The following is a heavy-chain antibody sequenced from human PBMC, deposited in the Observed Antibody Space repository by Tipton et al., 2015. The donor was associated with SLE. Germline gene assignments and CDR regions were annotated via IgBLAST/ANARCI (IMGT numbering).Heavy chain of an antibody. CDR1: GGSISSGSYC. J-gene: IGHJ4*02. V-gene: IGHV4-61*09. Sequence: TLSLTCTVSGGSISSGSYCWSWIRQPAGKGLEWIGYIYTSGSTNYNPSLKSRVTISADTSKKRFSLKVSSVTAADTAVYYCARGRLGHYSGRDWGFDYWGQGTLVTVSS. CDR3: ARGRLGHYSGRDWGFDY. CDR2: IYTSGST. D-gene: IGHD5-12*01.